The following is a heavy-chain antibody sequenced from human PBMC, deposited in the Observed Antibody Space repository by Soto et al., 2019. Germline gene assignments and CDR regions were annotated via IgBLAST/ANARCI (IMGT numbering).Heavy chain of an antibody. CDR1: GGSISSYY. J-gene: IGHJ4*02. D-gene: IGHD3-10*01. CDR2: IYYSGST. CDR3: ARGFSPEVRGGYDY. Sequence: PSETLSLTCTVSGGSISSYYWSWIRQPPGKGLEWIGYIYYSGSTNYNPSLKSRVTISVDTSKNQFSLKLSSVTAADTAVYYCARGFSPEVRGGYDYWGQGTLVTVSS. V-gene: IGHV4-59*01.